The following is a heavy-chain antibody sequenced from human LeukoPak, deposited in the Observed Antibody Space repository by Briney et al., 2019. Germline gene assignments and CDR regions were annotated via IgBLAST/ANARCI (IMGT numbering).Heavy chain of an antibody. CDR3: AREKYGGDSRFYFDY. D-gene: IGHD2-21*02. CDR1: GFTFSDFY. J-gene: IGHJ4*02. V-gene: IGHV3-11*01. CDR2: ITSAGSTT. Sequence: PGGSLRLSCAASGFTFSDFYMSWIRQAPGKGLEGISYITSAGSTTYYADSVKGRFSLSRDNAKNSLYLQMTSLRAEDTAIYYCAREKYGGDSRFYFDYWGQGALVSVSS.